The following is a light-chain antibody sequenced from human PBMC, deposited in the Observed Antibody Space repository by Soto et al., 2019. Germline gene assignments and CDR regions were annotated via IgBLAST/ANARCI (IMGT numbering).Light chain of an antibody. V-gene: IGLV1-47*01. CDR2: RAD. CDR1: SSNIGSNY. Sequence: QSVLTQPPSASGAPGQTVTISCSGRSSNIGSNYVYWYQQLPETAPRLLLYRADQRPSGIPDRFSGFKSGTSASLAISGLRSEDEADYYCAAWDDTLSALVFGGGTKLTVL. J-gene: IGLJ2*01. CDR3: AAWDDTLSALV.